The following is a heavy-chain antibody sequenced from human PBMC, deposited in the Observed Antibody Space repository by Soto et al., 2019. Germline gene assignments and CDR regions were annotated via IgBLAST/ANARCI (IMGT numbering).Heavy chain of an antibody. CDR2: IYYSGST. CDR3: ARSNPGVDY. CDR1: GGSISSSSYY. Sequence: SETLSLTCTVSGGSISSSSYYWGWIRQHTGKGLEWIGSIYYSGSTYYNPYLKSRVTISVDTSKNQFSLKLSSVTAADTAVYYCARSNPGVDYWGQGTLVTVSS. V-gene: IGHV4-39*01. J-gene: IGHJ4*02. D-gene: IGHD4-4*01.